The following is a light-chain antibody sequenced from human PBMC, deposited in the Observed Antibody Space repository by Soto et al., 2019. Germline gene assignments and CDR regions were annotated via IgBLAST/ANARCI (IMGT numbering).Light chain of an antibody. Sequence: EIVLTQSPATLSLSPGERATLSCSASQSVSSQLAWYQHKPGQAPRLLIYDASNRATGIPDRFSGSGSGTDFTLAISSLEPEDCAVYYCEQRVWPWTVGQETKVDIK. CDR2: DAS. J-gene: IGKJ1*01. CDR1: QSVSSQ. CDR3: EQRVWPWT. V-gene: IGKV3-11*01.